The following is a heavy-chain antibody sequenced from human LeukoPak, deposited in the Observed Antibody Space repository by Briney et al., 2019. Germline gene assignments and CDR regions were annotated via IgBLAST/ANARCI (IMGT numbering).Heavy chain of an antibody. J-gene: IGHJ4*02. V-gene: IGHV4-30-2*01. Sequence: PSETLSLTCAVSGGSISSGGYSWSWIRQPPGKGLEWIGYIYHSGSTYYNPSLKSRVTISVDRSKNQFSLKLSSVTAADTAVYYCARARPKTSYDYVWGTTPPGPIDYWGQGTLVTVSS. CDR2: IYHSGST. CDR1: GGSISSGGYS. CDR3: ARARPKTSYDYVWGTTPPGPIDY. D-gene: IGHD3-16*01.